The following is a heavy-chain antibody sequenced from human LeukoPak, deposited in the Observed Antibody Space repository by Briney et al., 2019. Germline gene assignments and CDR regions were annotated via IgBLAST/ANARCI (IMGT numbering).Heavy chain of an antibody. CDR1: GFTVSRDF. CDR2: IYSGGST. V-gene: IGHV3-53*01. J-gene: IGHJ5*02. Sequence: GGSLRLSCAASGFTVSRDFMSWVRQATGQGLEWVSVIYSGGSTYYADSVKGRFTISRDNSKNTLYLQMNSLRAEDTAVYYCARHDWFDPWGQGTVVTVSS. CDR3: ARHDWFDP.